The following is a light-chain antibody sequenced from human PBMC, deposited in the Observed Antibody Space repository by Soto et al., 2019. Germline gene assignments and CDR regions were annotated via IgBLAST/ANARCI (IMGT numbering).Light chain of an antibody. CDR3: QQYGSSPIT. CDR1: QSVSSSY. V-gene: IGKV3-20*01. J-gene: IGKJ5*01. Sequence: EIVLTQSPGTLSLSPGERATLSCRASQSVSSSYLAWYQQKPGQAPRLLIYGAASRATGIPDRLSGSGSGTDFTLTISRLEPEDFGVYYCQQYGSSPITFGQGTRLEIK. CDR2: GAA.